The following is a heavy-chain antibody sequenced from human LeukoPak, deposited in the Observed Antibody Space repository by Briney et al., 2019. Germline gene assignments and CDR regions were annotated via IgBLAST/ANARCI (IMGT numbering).Heavy chain of an antibody. Sequence: PGGSLRLSCAASGFTFSSYAMSWVRQAPGKGLEWVSAISGSGGSTYYADFVKGRFTISRYNSKNTLYLQMNSLRAEDTAVYYCARALVAGVTLNALDIWGQGTMVTVSS. V-gene: IGHV3-23*01. D-gene: IGHD2-15*01. CDR2: ISGSGGST. J-gene: IGHJ3*02. CDR3: ARALVAGVTLNALDI. CDR1: GFTFSSYA.